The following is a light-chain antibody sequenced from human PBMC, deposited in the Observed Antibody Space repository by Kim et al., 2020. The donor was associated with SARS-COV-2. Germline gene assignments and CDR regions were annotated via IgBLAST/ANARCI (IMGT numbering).Light chain of an antibody. V-gene: IGLV3-1*01. CDR2: QDN. Sequence: SVSPGQTANITCSGDKLGDKYACWYQQKPGQSPVLVIYQDNKRPSGIPERFSGSNSGNTATLTISGTQAMDEADYYCQAWDSSIWVFGGGTQLTVL. CDR1: KLGDKY. CDR3: QAWDSSIWV. J-gene: IGLJ3*02.